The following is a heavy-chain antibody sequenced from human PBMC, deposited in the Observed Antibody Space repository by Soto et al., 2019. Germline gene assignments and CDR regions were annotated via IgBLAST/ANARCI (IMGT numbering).Heavy chain of an antibody. Sequence: QLQVQESGPGLVKPSETLSLTCTVSADSINSRTYYWGWIRQPPGKGLEWIGTIDYSGNTFYNPSPNRRATISQHTSHNQVPLKLSSVSAADTPVYYCARRTALVRGVQGYYYGMDVWGHGATVTVSS. J-gene: IGHJ6*02. V-gene: IGHV4-39*01. CDR1: ADSINSRTYY. CDR2: IDYSGNT. D-gene: IGHD3-10*01. CDR3: ARRTALVRGVQGYYYGMDV.